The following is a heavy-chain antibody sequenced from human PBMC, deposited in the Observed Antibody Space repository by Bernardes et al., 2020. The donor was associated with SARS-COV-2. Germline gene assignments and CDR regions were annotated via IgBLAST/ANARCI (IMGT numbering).Heavy chain of an antibody. CDR1: GYPFTGSY. CDR3: ALPPTNFDRYGMDV. CDR2: INPNSGGT. V-gene: IGHV1-2*02. D-gene: IGHD3-22*01. J-gene: IGHJ6*02. Sequence: ASVKVSCKASGYPFTGSYIHWVRQAPGQGLEWMGWINPNSGGTNYAQKFQGRVTMTRDTSISTAYMELTRLRSDDTAVYYCALPPTNFDRYGMDVWGQGTTVTVCS.